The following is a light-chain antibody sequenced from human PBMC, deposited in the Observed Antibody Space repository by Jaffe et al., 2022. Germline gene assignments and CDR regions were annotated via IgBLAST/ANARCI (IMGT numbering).Light chain of an antibody. Sequence: QSVLTQPPSVSAAPGQKVTISCSGSSSNIGNNYVSWYQQLPGTAPKLLIYENNKRPSGIPDRFSGSKSGTSATLGITGLQTGDEADYYCGTWDSSLSAEMVFGGGTKLTVL. V-gene: IGLV1-51*02. CDR1: SSNIGNNY. J-gene: IGLJ2*01. CDR2: ENN. CDR3: GTWDSSLSAEMV.